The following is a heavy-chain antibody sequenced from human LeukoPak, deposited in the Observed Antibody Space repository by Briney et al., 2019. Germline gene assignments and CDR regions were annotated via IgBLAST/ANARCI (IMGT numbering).Heavy chain of an antibody. D-gene: IGHD4-17*01. V-gene: IGHV1-24*01. CDR1: GYTLTELS. J-gene: IGHJ1*01. CDR3: ATKGPYGDYQHFQH. Sequence: ASVKVSCKVSGYTLTELSMHWVRQAPGKGLEWMGGFDPEDGETIYAQKFQGRVTMTEVTSTDTAYMELSSLRSEDTAVYYCATKGPYGDYQHFQHWGQGTLVTVSS. CDR2: FDPEDGET.